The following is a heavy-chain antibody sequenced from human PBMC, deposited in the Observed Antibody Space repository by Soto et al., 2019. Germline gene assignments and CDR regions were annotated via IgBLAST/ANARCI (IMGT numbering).Heavy chain of an antibody. CDR1: GGSISGYY. V-gene: IGHV4-59*01. CDR2: INYVGST. J-gene: IGHJ3*02. Sequence: QVQLQESGPGLVKPSETLSLTCTVSGGSISGYYWSWIRQPPGKRLEWIGYINYVGSTNYNPSLKRRVTRSVATSREKFSRRLDSVTAVDTAVYYCARYFGWQSGFDIWGQGTMVTVSS. CDR3: ARYFGWQSGFDI. D-gene: IGHD3-9*01.